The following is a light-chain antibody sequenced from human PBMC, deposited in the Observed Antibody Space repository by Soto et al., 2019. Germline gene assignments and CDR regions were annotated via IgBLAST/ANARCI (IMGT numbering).Light chain of an antibody. CDR3: QQRDT. CDR2: DAS. CDR1: QSVGSY. Sequence: EIVLTQSPATLSLFPGERATLSCRASQSVGSYLAWYQQKPGQAPRLLINDASNRATGIPARFSGSGSGTDFTLTISSLEPEDFAIYYCQQRDTFGQGTKLEIK. V-gene: IGKV3-11*01. J-gene: IGKJ2*01.